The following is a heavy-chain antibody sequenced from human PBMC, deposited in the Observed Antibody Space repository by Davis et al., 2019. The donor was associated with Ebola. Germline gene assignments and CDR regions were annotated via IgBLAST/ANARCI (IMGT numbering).Heavy chain of an antibody. CDR2: IWYDGSNK. J-gene: IGHJ6*02. CDR3: ARDHSAYDFWSGYRYYYYGMDV. Sequence: GGSLRLSCAASGFTFSSYGMHWVRQAPGKGLEWVAVIWYDGSNKYYADSVKGRFTISRDNAKNTLYLQMNSLRAEDTAVYYCARDHSAYDFWSGYRYYYYGMDVWGQGTTVTVSS. D-gene: IGHD3-3*01. V-gene: IGHV3-33*01. CDR1: GFTFSSYG.